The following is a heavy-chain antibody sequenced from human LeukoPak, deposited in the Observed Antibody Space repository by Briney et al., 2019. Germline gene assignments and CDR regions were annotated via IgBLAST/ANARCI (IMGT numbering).Heavy chain of an antibody. V-gene: IGHV3-21*06. CDR1: GLTFSTYS. J-gene: IGHJ4*02. D-gene: IGHD6-13*01. Sequence: GGSLRLSCAASGLTFSTYSMNWVRQAPGKGLEWVSSISSSSNYIYYADSLKGRFTISRDNAKNSLFLQMNSLRAEDTAVYYCARHRGQPYYFDYWGQGTPVTVSS. CDR2: ISSSSNYI. CDR3: ARHRGQPYYFDY.